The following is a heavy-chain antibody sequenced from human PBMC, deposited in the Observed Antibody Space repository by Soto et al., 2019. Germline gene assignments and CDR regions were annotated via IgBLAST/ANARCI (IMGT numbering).Heavy chain of an antibody. CDR1: GYTFTDYW. Sequence: GESLKISCKGSGYTFTDYWIGWVRQLPGKGLEWMGIIYPGDSDTRYSPSFQGHVTITVDKSISTAYLQWSSLKASDTAMYYCARRGGYYYGSGFYYGMDVWGQGTTVTVSS. D-gene: IGHD3-10*01. J-gene: IGHJ6*02. CDR2: IYPGDSDT. CDR3: ARRGGYYYGSGFYYGMDV. V-gene: IGHV5-51*01.